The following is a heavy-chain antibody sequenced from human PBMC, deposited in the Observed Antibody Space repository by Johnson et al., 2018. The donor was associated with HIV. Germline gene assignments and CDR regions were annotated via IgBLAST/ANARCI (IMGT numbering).Heavy chain of an antibody. CDR3: AKDSSFSYYYSDAFDI. CDR2: ISYDGSTK. J-gene: IGHJ3*02. Sequence: QVQLVESGGGVVQPGRSLRLSCAASGFTFSSYGIYWVRQAPGKGLEWVTVISYDGSTKYYADSVKGRFTISRDNSKNTLYLQMNSLRAEDTAVYYCAKDSSFSYYYSDAFDIWGQGTMVTVSS. CDR1: GFTFSSYG. V-gene: IGHV3-30*18. D-gene: IGHD3-10*01.